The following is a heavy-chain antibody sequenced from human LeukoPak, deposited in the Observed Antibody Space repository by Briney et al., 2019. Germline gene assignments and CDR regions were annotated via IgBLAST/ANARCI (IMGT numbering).Heavy chain of an antibody. CDR3: ARDDGGGNSGFDY. J-gene: IGHJ4*02. D-gene: IGHD4-23*01. CDR1: GGSISSYY. V-gene: IGHV4-59*12. Sequence: SETLSLTCTVSGGSISSYYWSWIRQPPGKGLEWIGYIYHSGSTNYNPSLKSRVTISIDRSTNQFSLKLSSVTAADTAVYYCARDDGGGNSGFDYWGQGTLVTVSS. CDR2: IYHSGST.